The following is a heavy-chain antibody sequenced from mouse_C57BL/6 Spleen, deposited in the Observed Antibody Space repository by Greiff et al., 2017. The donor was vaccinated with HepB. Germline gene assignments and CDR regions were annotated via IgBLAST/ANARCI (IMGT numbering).Heavy chain of an antibody. CDR3: ARTDALYAMDY. V-gene: IGHV1-78*01. CDR1: GYTFTDHT. Sequence: VQLQESDAELVKPGASVKISCKASGYTFTDHTIHWMKQRPEQGLEWIGDIYPRDGSTKYNEKFKGKATLTADKSSSTAYMQLNSLTSEDSAVYFCARTDALYAMDYWGQGNSVTVSS. D-gene: IGHD6-5*01. CDR2: IYPRDGST. J-gene: IGHJ4*01.